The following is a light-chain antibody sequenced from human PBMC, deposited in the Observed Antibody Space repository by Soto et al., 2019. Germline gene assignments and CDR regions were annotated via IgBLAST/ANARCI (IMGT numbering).Light chain of an antibody. V-gene: IGKV3-15*01. CDR3: QHYNDWPLT. Sequence: EIVMTQSPATLSVSPGERATLSCRASQNINNNLAWYQQKPGQVPRLLIYHASTVSTGIPARFSGSGSGTELTLTISSVQSKDFAVYYCQHYNDWPLTFGGGTKVEIK. J-gene: IGKJ4*01. CDR2: HAS. CDR1: QNINNN.